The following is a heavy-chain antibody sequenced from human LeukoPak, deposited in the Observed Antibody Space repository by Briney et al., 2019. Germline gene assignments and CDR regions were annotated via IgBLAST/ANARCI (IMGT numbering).Heavy chain of an antibody. Sequence: SETLSLTCTVSGGSISSYYWSWIRQPPGKGLEWIGYFSNSGSTNYNPSLKSRVSISVDTSKNQFSLKLSSVTAADTAVYYCARRGFFDYWGQGTLVTVSS. CDR2: FSNSGST. V-gene: IGHV4-59*01. CDR3: ARRGFFDY. CDR1: GGSISSYY. J-gene: IGHJ4*02.